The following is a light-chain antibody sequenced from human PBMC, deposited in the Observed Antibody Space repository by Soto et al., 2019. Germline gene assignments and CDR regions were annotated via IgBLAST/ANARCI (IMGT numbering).Light chain of an antibody. J-gene: IGLJ2*01. CDR3: CSYAGTNNVV. CDR1: SSDVGTYNY. Sequence: QSALTQPRSVSGSPGQSVTISCTGTSSDVGTYNYVSWYHHHPGKGPKVMIYDVNKRPSGVPDRFSGSKSGNTASLTISGLQAEDEADYYCCSYAGTNNVVFGGGTKVTVL. CDR2: DVN. V-gene: IGLV2-11*01.